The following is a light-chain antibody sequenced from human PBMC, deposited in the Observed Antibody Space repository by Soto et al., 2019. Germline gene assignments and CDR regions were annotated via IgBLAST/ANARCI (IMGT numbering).Light chain of an antibody. CDR2: DVS. CDR3: SSYTTGGSYV. Sequence: QSALTQPASVSGSPGLSIAISCTGTSRDVGGYNSVAWYQQQPGKVPKLMIYDVSNQPSGVSNRFSRPKSGNTASLTISGLQDDNEGDYYPSSYTTGGSYVPGTGTKHTLL. J-gene: IGLJ1*01. V-gene: IGLV2-14*01. CDR1: SRDVGGYNS.